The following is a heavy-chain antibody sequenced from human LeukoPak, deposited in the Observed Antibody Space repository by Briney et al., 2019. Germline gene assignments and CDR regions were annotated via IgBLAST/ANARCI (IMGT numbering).Heavy chain of an antibody. CDR1: GGTFSSYA. Sequence: SVKVSCKASGGTFSSYAISWVRQAPGQGLEWMGGIIPIFGTANYAQKFQGRVTITADESTSTAYMELSSLRSEDTAVYYCAGIGGDFWSGVNWFDPWGQGTLVTVSP. J-gene: IGHJ5*02. D-gene: IGHD3-3*01. V-gene: IGHV1-69*19. CDR2: IIPIFGTA. CDR3: AGIGGDFWSGVNWFDP.